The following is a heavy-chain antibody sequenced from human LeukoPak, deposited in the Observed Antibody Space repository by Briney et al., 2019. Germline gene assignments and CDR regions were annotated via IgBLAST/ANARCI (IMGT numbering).Heavy chain of an antibody. Sequence: GGSLRLSCAASGFTFSSYSMNWVRQAPGKGLEWVSSISSSSSYIYYADSVKGRFTISRDNAKNSLYLQMNSLRAEDTAVYYCARNWNDVGSAFDIWGQGTMVTVPS. V-gene: IGHV3-21*01. CDR2: ISSSSSYI. CDR3: ARNWNDVGSAFDI. CDR1: GFTFSSYS. J-gene: IGHJ3*02. D-gene: IGHD1-1*01.